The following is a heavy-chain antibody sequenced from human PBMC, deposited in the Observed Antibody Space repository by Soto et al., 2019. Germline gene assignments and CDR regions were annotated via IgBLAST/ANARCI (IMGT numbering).Heavy chain of an antibody. J-gene: IGHJ4*02. V-gene: IGHV3-74*01. Sequence: GGSLRLSCAASGFTFSNYWMHWVRQAPGKGLVWVSRINSDGSSASYADSVKGRFTISRDNAKNTLYLQMNSLRAEDTAVYYCARDTLELLYYFDYWGQGTLVTVSS. D-gene: IGHD1-7*01. CDR1: GFTFSNYW. CDR3: ARDTLELLYYFDY. CDR2: INSDGSSA.